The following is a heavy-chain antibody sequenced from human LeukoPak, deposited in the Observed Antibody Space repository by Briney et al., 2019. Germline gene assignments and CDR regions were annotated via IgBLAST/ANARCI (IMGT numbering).Heavy chain of an antibody. V-gene: IGHV3-7*04. D-gene: IGHD1-26*01. CDR3: ARGWSYHDY. J-gene: IGHJ4*02. Sequence: GGSLRLSCAASGFTFSSHWMSWVRQAPGKGLEWVANIGQDGSEIYYVDSVKGRFTISRDNAEISLYLQMNSLRAEDTAVYYCARGWSYHDYWGQGTLVTVSS. CDR2: IGQDGSEI. CDR1: GFTFSSHW.